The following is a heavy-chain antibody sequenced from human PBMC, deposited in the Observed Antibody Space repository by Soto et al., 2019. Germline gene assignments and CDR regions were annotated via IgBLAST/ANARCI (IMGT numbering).Heavy chain of an antibody. D-gene: IGHD6-13*01. Sequence: GGSLRLSCAASGFTFSSYSMNWVRQAPGKGLEWVSSISSSSSYIYYADSVKGRFTISRDNAKNSLYLQMNSLRAEDTAVYYCAREPGIAAAAPWGFDPWGQGTLVTVSS. CDR2: ISSSSSYI. CDR3: AREPGIAAAAPWGFDP. CDR1: GFTFSSYS. J-gene: IGHJ5*02. V-gene: IGHV3-21*01.